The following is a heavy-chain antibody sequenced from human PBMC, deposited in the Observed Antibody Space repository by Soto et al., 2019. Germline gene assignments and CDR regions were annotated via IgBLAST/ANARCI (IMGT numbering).Heavy chain of an antibody. Sequence: ESGGGVVQPGRSLRLSCAASGFTFSSYAMHWVRQAPGKGLEWVAVISYDGSNKYYADSVKGRFTISRDNSKNTLYLQMNSLRAEDTAVYYCARLQLAAAEQADYWGQGTLVTVSS. CDR2: ISYDGSNK. V-gene: IGHV3-30-3*01. D-gene: IGHD6-13*01. CDR1: GFTFSSYA. J-gene: IGHJ4*02. CDR3: ARLQLAAAEQADY.